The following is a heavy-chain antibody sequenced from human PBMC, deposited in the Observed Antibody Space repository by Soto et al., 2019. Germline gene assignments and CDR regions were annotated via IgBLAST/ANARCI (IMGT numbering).Heavy chain of an antibody. V-gene: IGHV3-30*18. CDR2: ISYDGSNK. CDR3: AKEYYDFWSGYPYYYYYGMDV. D-gene: IGHD3-3*01. CDR1: GFTFSSYG. Sequence: QVQLVESGGGVVQPGRSLRLSCAASGFTFSSYGMHWVRQAPGKGLEWVAVISYDGSNKYYADSVKGRFTISRDNSKKTLYLQMNSLRAEDTAVYYCAKEYYDFWSGYPYYYYYGMDVWGQGTTVTVSS. J-gene: IGHJ6*02.